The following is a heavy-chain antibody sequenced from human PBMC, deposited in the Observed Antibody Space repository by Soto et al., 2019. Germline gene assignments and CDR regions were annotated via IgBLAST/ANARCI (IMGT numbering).Heavy chain of an antibody. Sequence: GGSLRLSCAASGFTFSSYAMHWVRQAPGKGLEWVAVISYDGSNKYYADSVKGRFTISRDNSKNTLYLQMNSLRAEDTAVYYCARAVADNLLDYWGQGTLVTVSS. V-gene: IGHV3-30-3*01. CDR1: GFTFSSYA. CDR2: ISYDGSNK. CDR3: ARAVADNLLDY. J-gene: IGHJ4*02. D-gene: IGHD6-19*01.